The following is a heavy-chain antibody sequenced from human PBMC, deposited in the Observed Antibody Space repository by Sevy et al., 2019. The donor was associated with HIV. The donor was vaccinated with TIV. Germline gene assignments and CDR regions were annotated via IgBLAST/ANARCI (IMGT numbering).Heavy chain of an antibody. CDR2: IWNDGSKK. J-gene: IGHJ4*02. CDR3: ARGGDFNDRSAKRDFDY. D-gene: IGHD3-22*01. CDR1: GFTFSNYG. V-gene: IGHV3-33*01. Sequence: GGSLRLSCAASGFTFSNYGMHWVRQAPGKGLEWVAVIWNDGSKKYYADSVKGRFTISRDNSKNTLYRQMNSLKVEDTAVYFCARGGDFNDRSAKRDFDYWGQGTLVTVSS.